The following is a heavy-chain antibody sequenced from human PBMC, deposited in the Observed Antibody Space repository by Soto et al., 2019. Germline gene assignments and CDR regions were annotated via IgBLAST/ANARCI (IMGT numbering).Heavy chain of an antibody. D-gene: IGHD6-13*01. CDR3: ARAQEYPGIAAVNFDY. Sequence: ASVKVSCKASGYTFTSYYMHWVRQAPGQGLEWMGIINPSGGSTSYAQKFQGRVTMTRVTSTSTAYMELSSLRSEDTAVYYCARAQEYPGIAAVNFDYWGQGTLVTVYS. CDR2: INPSGGST. J-gene: IGHJ4*02. CDR1: GYTFTSYY. V-gene: IGHV1-46*01.